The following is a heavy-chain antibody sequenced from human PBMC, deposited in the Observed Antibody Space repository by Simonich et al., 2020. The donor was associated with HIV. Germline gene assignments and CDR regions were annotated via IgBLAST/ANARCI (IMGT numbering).Heavy chain of an antibody. J-gene: IGHJ4*02. CDR2: IIPLFGTA. CDR3: ARKGGGRGVYYFDY. CDR1: GGTFSSFA. V-gene: IGHV1-69*13. Sequence: QVQLVQSGAEVKKPGSSVKVSCKASGGTFSSFAISGGRQAPGLGLEWVGGIIPLFGTANYAQMFQGRVTITADESTSTAYMELSSLRSEDTGIYYCARKGGGRGVYYFDYWGQGTLVTVSS. D-gene: IGHD3-10*01.